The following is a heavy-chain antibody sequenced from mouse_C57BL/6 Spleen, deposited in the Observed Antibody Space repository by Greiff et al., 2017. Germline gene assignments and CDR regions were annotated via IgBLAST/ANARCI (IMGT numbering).Heavy chain of an antibody. Sequence: QVQLKESGPELVKPGASVKISCKASGYTFTDYYINWVKQRPGQGLEWIGWIFPGSGSTYYNEKFKGKATLTVDKSSSTAYMLLSSLTSEDSAVYFCARWEDPDYYGSSPRAMDYWGQGTSVTVSS. V-gene: IGHV1-75*01. D-gene: IGHD1-1*01. CDR3: ARWEDPDYYGSSPRAMDY. CDR1: GYTFTDYY. CDR2: IFPGSGST. J-gene: IGHJ4*01.